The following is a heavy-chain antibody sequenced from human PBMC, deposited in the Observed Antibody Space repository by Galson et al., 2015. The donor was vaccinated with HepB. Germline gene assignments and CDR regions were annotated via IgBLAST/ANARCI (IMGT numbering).Heavy chain of an antibody. CDR1: GFTFKTHS. V-gene: IGHV3-48*04. CDR2: ISSSSSVI. D-gene: IGHD3-10*01. Sequence: SLRLSCAASGFTFKTHSMNCVRQAPGKGLEWVSYISSSSSVIYYAGSVKGRFTTFRDNAKNSLYLQMNSLRAEDTAVYFCARDHSARGAFDYWGQGTLVTVSS. J-gene: IGHJ4*02. CDR3: ARDHSARGAFDY.